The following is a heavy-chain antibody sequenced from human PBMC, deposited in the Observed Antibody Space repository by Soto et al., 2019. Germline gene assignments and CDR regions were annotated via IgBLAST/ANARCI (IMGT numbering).Heavy chain of an antibody. J-gene: IGHJ4*02. CDR1: GFTFSNYG. CDR3: AKEMIASTLADFFDY. V-gene: IGHV3-23*01. D-gene: IGHD2-21*01. Sequence: EVQLLESGRGLIQPGGSLRLCCEASGFTFSNYGMTWVRLAPGKGLEWVSTISGSGGRTFYADPVKGRFTISRDNSKNTLYLQMKSLRAEDTAVYYCAKEMIASTLADFFDYWGQGTLVTVSS. CDR2: ISGSGGRT.